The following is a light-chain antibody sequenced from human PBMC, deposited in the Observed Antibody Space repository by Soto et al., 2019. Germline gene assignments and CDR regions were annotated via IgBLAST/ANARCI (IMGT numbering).Light chain of an antibody. J-gene: IGKJ3*01. Sequence: AIRMTQSPSSLSASTGDRVTITCRASQGISSYLAWYQQKPGQAPKLLIYAASTLQSGVPSRFSGSGSGTDFTLTISCLQSEDFATYYCQQYYSYPRFGPGTKVDIK. CDR1: QGISSY. V-gene: IGKV1-8*01. CDR3: QQYYSYPR. CDR2: AAS.